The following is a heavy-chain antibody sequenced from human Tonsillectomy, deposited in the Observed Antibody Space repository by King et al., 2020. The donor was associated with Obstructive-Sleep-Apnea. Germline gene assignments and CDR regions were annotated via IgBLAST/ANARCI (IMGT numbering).Heavy chain of an antibody. Sequence: VQLVESGGGVVQPGRSLRLSCSASGVTFSSYGMHWVRQAPGKGLEWVALLSYDGNNKFYADSVKGRFTISRDTAKNTLYLQMSSLRAEDTAVYYCASAAMRAPAFDYWGQGTLVTVSS. V-gene: IGHV3-30*03. CDR3: ASAAMRAPAFDY. CDR1: GVTFSSYG. D-gene: IGHD2-2*01. J-gene: IGHJ4*02. CDR2: LSYDGNNK.